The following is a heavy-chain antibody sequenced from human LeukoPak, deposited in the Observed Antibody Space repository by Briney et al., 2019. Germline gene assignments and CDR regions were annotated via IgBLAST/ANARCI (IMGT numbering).Heavy chain of an antibody. Sequence: GGSLRLSCAASGFTFRNAWMSWVRQAPGKGLGWVGLIKSKTDGCTADYAAPVKGRFTISRDDSQNTLYLQMNRLKTEDTALYYCTTDRGLTMIRGLPFDYWGQGTLVTVSS. CDR1: GFTFRNAW. D-gene: IGHD3-10*01. CDR3: TTDRGLTMIRGLPFDY. V-gene: IGHV3-15*01. J-gene: IGHJ4*02. CDR2: IKSKTDGCTA.